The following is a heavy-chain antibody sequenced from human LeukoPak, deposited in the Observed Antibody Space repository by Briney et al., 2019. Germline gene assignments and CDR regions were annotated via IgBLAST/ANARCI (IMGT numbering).Heavy chain of an antibody. CDR1: GFTVSSNY. CDR3: ARDKGPRGTAPTGSAFDI. D-gene: IGHD1-14*01. V-gene: IGHV3-66*01. CDR2: IYSGGST. Sequence: PGGSLRLSRAASGFTVSSNYMSWVRQAPGKGLEWVSVIYSGGSTYYADSVKGRFTISRDNSKNTLYLPMNSLRAEDTAVYYCARDKGPRGTAPTGSAFDIWGQGTMVTVSS. J-gene: IGHJ3*02.